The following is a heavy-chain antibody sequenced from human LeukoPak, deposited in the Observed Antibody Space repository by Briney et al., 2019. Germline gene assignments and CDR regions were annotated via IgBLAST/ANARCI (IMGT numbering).Heavy chain of an antibody. CDR2: IRYDGSNK. D-gene: IGHD2-2*01. Sequence: PGGSLRLSCAASGFTFSSYGMHWVRQAPGKGLEWVAFIRYDGSNKYYADSVKGRFTISRDNSKNTLYLQVNSLRAEDTAVYYCANNPPNIVVVPADTRYYYYMDVWGKGTTVTVSS. CDR3: ANNPPNIVVVPADTRYYYYMDV. CDR1: GFTFSSYG. J-gene: IGHJ6*03. V-gene: IGHV3-30*02.